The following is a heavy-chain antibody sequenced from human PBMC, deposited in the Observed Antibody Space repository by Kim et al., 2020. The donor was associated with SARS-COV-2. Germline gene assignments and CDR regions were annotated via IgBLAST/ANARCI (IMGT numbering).Heavy chain of an antibody. CDR1: GFTFSSYA. V-gene: IGHV3-30-3*01. CDR2: ISYDGSNK. D-gene: IGHD3-3*01. CDR3: ARANIGGFLEWLYAFDI. J-gene: IGHJ3*02. Sequence: GGSLRLSCAASGFTFSSYAMHWVRQAPGKGLEWVAVISYDGSNKYYADSVKGRFTISRDNSKNTLYLQMNSLRAEDTAVYYCARANIGGFLEWLYAFDI.